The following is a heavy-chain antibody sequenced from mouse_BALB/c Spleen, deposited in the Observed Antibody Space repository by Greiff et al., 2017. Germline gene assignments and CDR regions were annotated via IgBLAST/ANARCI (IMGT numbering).Heavy chain of an antibody. J-gene: IGHJ4*01. D-gene: IGHD2-14*01. V-gene: IGHV5-17*02. CDR2: ISSGSSTI. CDR1: GFTFSSFG. Sequence: EVQRVESGGGLVQPGGSRKLSCAASGFTFSSFGMHWVRQAPEKGLEWVAYISSGSSTIYYADTVKGRFTISRDNPKNTLFLQMTSLRSEDTAMYYCARHRRLDYWGQGTSVTVSS. CDR3: ARHRRLDY.